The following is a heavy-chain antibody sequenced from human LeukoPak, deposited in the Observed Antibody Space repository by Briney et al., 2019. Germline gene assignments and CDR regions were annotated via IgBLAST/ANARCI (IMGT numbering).Heavy chain of an antibody. D-gene: IGHD2-15*01. V-gene: IGHV4-59*01. Sequence: AETLSLTCTVSGGSISSYYWSWVRQPPGKGLEWIGYIYYNGSTNYSPSLKSRVTISVDTSKNQFSVKLSSVTAADTAMYYCASRLCSGGSCFAHYFDYWGQGTLVTVSS. CDR1: GGSISSYY. CDR2: IYYNGST. J-gene: IGHJ4*02. CDR3: ASRLCSGGSCFAHYFDY.